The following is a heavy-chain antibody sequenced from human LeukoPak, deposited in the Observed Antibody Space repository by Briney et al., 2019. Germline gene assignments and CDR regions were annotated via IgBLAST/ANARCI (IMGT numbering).Heavy chain of an antibody. Sequence: ASVKVSCKASGYTFTSYDINWVRQVTGQGLEWMGWINPNSGGTNYAQKFQGRVTMTRDTSISTAYMELSRLRSDDTAVYYCAACSSGWYLYFDYWGQGTLVTVSS. D-gene: IGHD6-19*01. J-gene: IGHJ4*02. CDR3: AACSSGWYLYFDY. CDR1: GYTFTSYD. CDR2: INPNSGGT. V-gene: IGHV1-2*02.